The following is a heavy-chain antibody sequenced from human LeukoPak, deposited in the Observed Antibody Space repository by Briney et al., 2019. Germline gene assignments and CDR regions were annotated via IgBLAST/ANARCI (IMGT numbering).Heavy chain of an antibody. CDR2: IYMSGRT. J-gene: IGHJ6*02. CDR3: ARVATYYGFSCGMDV. Sequence: SGTLPLTCTVSGGSLRSGCCIWSWNPPPPGQGLGWIWGIYMSGRTNYNPSLKSRVTISVDMSKNQFSLRLTSVTAADTAVYYCARVATYYGFSCGMDVWGQGATVTVSS. D-gene: IGHD3-3*01. CDR1: GGSLRSGCCI. V-gene: IGHV4-61*02.